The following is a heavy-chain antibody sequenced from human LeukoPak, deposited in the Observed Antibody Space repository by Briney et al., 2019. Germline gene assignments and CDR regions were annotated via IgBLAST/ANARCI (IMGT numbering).Heavy chain of an antibody. D-gene: IGHD6-13*01. V-gene: IGHV3-48*03. CDR3: ASSSWYALDY. J-gene: IGHJ4*02. CDR2: ISSSGSTM. CDR1: GFTFSSYE. Sequence: GGSLRLSCAASGFTFSSYEMNWVRQAPGKGLEWISYISSSGSTMYYADSVKGRFTISRDKAKNSLYLQMNSLRAEDTAIYYCASSSWYALDYWGQGTLVTVSS.